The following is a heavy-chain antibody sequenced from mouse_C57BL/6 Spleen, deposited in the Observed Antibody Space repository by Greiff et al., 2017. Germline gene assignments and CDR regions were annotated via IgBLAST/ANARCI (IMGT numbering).Heavy chain of an antibody. Sequence: EVKVEESGPSLVRPSQTLSLTCTVTGFSINSDCYWIWIRQFPGNKLEYIGYTFYSGITYYNPSLESRTYITRDTSKNQFSLKLSSVTTEDTATYYCARGPSNYGAMDYWGQGTSVTVSS. D-gene: IGHD2-5*01. CDR3: ARGPSNYGAMDY. V-gene: IGHV3-3*01. CDR1: GFSINSDCY. J-gene: IGHJ4*01. CDR2: TFYSGIT.